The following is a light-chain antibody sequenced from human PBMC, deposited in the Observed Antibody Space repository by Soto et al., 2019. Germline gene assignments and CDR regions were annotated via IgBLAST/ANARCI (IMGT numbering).Light chain of an antibody. CDR2: EVS. J-gene: IGLJ1*01. CDR3: SSYTSSTTYG. Sequence: QSALTQPASVSGSPGQSIIISCTGTSSDVGRYNYVSWYQQHPGKAPKLMIYEVSNRPSGVSDRFSGSKSGNTASLTISGLQAEDEADYYCSSYTSSTTYGFGTGTKVTVL. V-gene: IGLV2-14*01. CDR1: SSDVGRYNY.